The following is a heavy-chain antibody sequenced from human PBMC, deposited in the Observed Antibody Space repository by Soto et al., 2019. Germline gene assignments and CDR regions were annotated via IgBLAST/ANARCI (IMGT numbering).Heavy chain of an antibody. CDR3: ARAAPYGSGIQRIDY. V-gene: IGHV4-31*03. J-gene: IGHJ4*02. CDR2: IYYSGSS. Sequence: QVQLQESGPGLVKPSQTLSLTCTVSGASISSGGYYWKWIRQHPGKGLEWIGYIYYSGSSYYNPSLKSRVTISVDMPRNQFSLKLSSVTAADTAVYYCARAAPYGSGIQRIDYWGQGTLVTVSS. D-gene: IGHD3-10*01. CDR1: GASISSGGYY.